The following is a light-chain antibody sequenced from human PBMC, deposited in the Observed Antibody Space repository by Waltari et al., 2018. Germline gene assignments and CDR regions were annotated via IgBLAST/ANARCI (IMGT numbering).Light chain of an antibody. V-gene: IGKV3-20*01. CDR3: QHYVSLPAT. CDR2: GAS. CDR1: PSVSRT. J-gene: IGKJ1*01. Sequence: EIVLTQSPGSLSSSPGERVTLSCRASPSVSRTLAWYQQQPGQAPRLLIFGASNRATGIPDRFSGSGSGTDFSLTISRLEPEDFAVYYCQHYVSLPATFGQGTKVEIK.